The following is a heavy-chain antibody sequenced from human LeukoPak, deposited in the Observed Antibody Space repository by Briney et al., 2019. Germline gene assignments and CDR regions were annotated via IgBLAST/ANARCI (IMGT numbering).Heavy chain of an antibody. CDR1: GFTFSSYA. J-gene: IGHJ3*02. Sequence: QAGGSLRLSCAASGFTFSSYAMSWVRQAPGKGLEWVSAISGSGGSTYYADSVKGRFTISRDNSKNTLYLQMNSLRAEDTAVYYCAKLIFRRLDAFDIWGQGTMVTVSS. V-gene: IGHV3-23*01. CDR2: ISGSGGST. D-gene: IGHD3/OR15-3a*01. CDR3: AKLIFRRLDAFDI.